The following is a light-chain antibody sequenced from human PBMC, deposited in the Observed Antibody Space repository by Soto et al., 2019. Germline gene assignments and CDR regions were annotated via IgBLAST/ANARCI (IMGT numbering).Light chain of an antibody. CDR1: QSLNTY. CDR2: DAS. CDR3: QQRGDWPPGVT. J-gene: IGKJ4*01. V-gene: IGKV3-11*01. Sequence: EIVVTQSPATLSLSPGERATLSCRASQSLNTYLAWYQQKSGQPPRLLIYDASNRAPGIPDRFSGSGSGTDFTLTISSLEPEDFAVYYCQQRGDWPPGVTFGGGTKVEIK.